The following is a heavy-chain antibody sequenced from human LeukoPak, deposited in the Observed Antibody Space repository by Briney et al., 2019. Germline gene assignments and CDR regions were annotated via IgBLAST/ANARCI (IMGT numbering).Heavy chain of an antibody. CDR1: GFTVSSTY. V-gene: IGHV3-53*01. Sequence: GGSLRLSCAASGFTVSSTYMNWVRQAPGKGLEWVSVIYSGGSTYYADSVKGRFTISRDNSKNTLHLQMNSLRADDTAVYYCATQNCGGGSCSYYFDYWGQGTLATVSS. D-gene: IGHD2-15*01. CDR2: IYSGGST. J-gene: IGHJ4*02. CDR3: ATQNCGGGSCSYYFDY.